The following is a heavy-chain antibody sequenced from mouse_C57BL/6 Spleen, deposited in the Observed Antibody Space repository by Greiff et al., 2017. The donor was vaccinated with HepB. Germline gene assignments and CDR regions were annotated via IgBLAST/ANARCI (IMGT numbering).Heavy chain of an antibody. CDR1: GYTFTSYT. D-gene: IGHD1-1*01. CDR3: ARLDDGAWFAY. J-gene: IGHJ3*01. V-gene: IGHV1-4*01. CDR2: INPSSGYT. Sequence: VQLVESGAELARPGASVKMSCKASGYTFTSYTMHWVKQRPGQGLEWIGYINPSSGYTKYNQKFKDKATLTADKSSSTAYMQLSSLTSEDSAVYYCARLDDGAWFAYWGQGTLVTVSA.